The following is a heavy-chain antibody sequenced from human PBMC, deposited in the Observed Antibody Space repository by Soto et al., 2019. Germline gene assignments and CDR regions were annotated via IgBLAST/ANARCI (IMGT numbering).Heavy chain of an antibody. CDR1: GFSFRSSP. J-gene: IGHJ4*02. Sequence: EVQLLESGGGLVQPGGSLRLSCAVSGFSFRSSPMSWVRRAPGKGLEWVSGINGGDDSKHYAESVRGRFTITRDNSKNTLLWQLNSLTVEDTAIYYRAKDSHWGTISPTHDYWCQGTLVTVSS. CDR2: INGGDDSK. D-gene: IGHD3-16*01. CDR3: AKDSHWGTISPTHDY. V-gene: IGHV3-23*01.